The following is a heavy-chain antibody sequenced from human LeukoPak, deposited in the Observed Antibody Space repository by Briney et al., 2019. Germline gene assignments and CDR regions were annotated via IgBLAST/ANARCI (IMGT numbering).Heavy chain of an antibody. Sequence: PGGSLRLFCEASGFTFSRFGMNWVRQAPGKGLEWVAFIQYDESLKCYLGSVKGRFATSRDNSKNTVYLQMNSLRVEDTAVYYCAKDQGVVGSYDAWGQGTLVTVSS. CDR3: AKDQGVVGSYDA. CDR2: IQYDESLK. V-gene: IGHV3-30*02. J-gene: IGHJ5*02. CDR1: GFTFSRFG. D-gene: IGHD3-10*01.